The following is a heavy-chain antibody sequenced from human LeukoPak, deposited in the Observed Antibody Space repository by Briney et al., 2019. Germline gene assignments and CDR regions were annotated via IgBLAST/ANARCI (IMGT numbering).Heavy chain of an antibody. CDR3: ATARVPPGTTPDY. CDR1: GFTFSSYA. CDR2: IRYDGGNK. J-gene: IGHJ4*02. Sequence: GGSLRLSCAASGFTFSSYAMHWVRQAPGKGLKWVAFIRYDGGNKYYGDSVKGRFTISRDNSKNTLYLQMNSLRPEDTAVFYCATARVPPGTTPDYWGQGTLVTVPS. V-gene: IGHV3-30*02. D-gene: IGHD2-2*01.